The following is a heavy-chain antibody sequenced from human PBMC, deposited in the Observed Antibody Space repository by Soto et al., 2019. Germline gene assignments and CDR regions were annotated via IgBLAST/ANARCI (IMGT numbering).Heavy chain of an antibody. Sequence: GGSLRLSCAASGFTFSSYAMSWVRQAPGKGLEWVSAISGSGGSTYYADSVKGRFTISRGNSKNTLYLQMNSLRAEDTAVYYCVKADSFVVVPAAMFYWGQGTLVTVSS. J-gene: IGHJ4*02. CDR3: VKADSFVVVPAAMFY. V-gene: IGHV3-23*01. D-gene: IGHD2-2*01. CDR1: GFTFSSYA. CDR2: ISGSGGST.